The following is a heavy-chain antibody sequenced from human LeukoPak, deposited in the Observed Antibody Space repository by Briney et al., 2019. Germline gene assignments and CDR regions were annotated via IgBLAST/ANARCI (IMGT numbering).Heavy chain of an antibody. J-gene: IGHJ6*02. CDR2: INPSGGST. Sequence: ASVKVSCKASGYTFTSYYIHWVRQAPGQGLEWMGIINPSGGSTSYAQKFQGRATMSRDTSTSTLYMELSSLRSEDTALYYCAREPRKDGHNGMDVWGQGTTVTVSS. D-gene: IGHD5-24*01. CDR1: GYTFTSYY. CDR3: AREPRKDGHNGMDV. V-gene: IGHV1-46*01.